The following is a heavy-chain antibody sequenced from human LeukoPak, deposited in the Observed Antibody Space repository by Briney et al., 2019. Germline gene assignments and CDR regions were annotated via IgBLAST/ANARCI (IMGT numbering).Heavy chain of an antibody. J-gene: IGHJ4*02. V-gene: IGHV3-30-3*01. D-gene: IGHD2-2*01. CDR2: ISYDGSNK. CDR3: ASGAIVVVPAAMGY. Sequence: GGSLRLSCAAPGFTFSSYAMHWVRQAPGKGLEWVAVISYDGSNKYYADSVKGRFTISRDNSKNTLYLQMNSLRAEDTAVYYCASGAIVVVPAAMGYWGQGTLVTVSS. CDR1: GFTFSSYA.